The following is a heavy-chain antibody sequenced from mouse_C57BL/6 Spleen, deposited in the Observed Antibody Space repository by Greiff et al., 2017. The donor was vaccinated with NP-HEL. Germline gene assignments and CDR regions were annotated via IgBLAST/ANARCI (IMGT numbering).Heavy chain of an antibody. J-gene: IGHJ3*01. Sequence: EVMLVESGGDLVKPGGSLKLSCAASGFTFSSYGMSWVRQTPDKRLEWVATISSGGSYTYYPDSVKGRFTISRDNAKNTLYLQMSILKSEDTAMYYCARQEGPLFAYWGQGTLVTVSA. V-gene: IGHV5-6*01. CDR2: ISSGGSYT. CDR3: ARQEGPLFAY. D-gene: IGHD3-3*01. CDR1: GFTFSSYG.